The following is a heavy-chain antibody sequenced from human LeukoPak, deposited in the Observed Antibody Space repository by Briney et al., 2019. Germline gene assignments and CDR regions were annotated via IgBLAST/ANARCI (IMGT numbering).Heavy chain of an antibody. Sequence: SETLSLTCIVSGGSISTYYWNWIRQPPGKGLEWIGYIYSSGSTNYNPSLRSRVTISVDTSKNQFSLKLSSVTAADTAVYYCARRGITGTWYYFDYWGQGTLVTVSS. D-gene: IGHD1/OR15-1a*01. V-gene: IGHV4-59*01. CDR3: ARRGITGTWYYFDY. CDR2: IYSSGST. J-gene: IGHJ4*02. CDR1: GGSISTYY.